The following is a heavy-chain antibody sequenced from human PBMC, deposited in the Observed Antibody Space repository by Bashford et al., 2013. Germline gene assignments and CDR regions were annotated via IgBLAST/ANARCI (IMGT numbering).Heavy chain of an antibody. CDR2: IYHSGST. J-gene: IGHJ4*02. CDR3: ARGRSGGTGYYFDH. D-gene: IGHD2-15*01. CDR1: GGSISSGGYY. V-gene: IGHV4-31*01. Sequence: SSETLSLTCTVSGGSISSGGYYWSWIRQHPGKGLEWIGYIYHSGSTYYKPSLKSLTTISVDMSKNQFSLKLSSVTAADTAVYYCARGRSGGTGYYFDHWGQGLWSPSPQ.